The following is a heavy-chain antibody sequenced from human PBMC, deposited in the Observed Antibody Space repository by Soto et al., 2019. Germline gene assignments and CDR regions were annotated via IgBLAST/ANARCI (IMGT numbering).Heavy chain of an antibody. Sequence: QVQLVESGGGVVQPGRSLRLSCAASGFTFSSYGMHWVRQAPGKGLEWVAVIWYDGSNKYYADSVKGRFTISRDNSKNTLYLQMNSLRAEDTAVYYCARVLGSVVAATYYYYGMDVWGQGTTVTVSS. CDR1: GFTFSSYG. CDR2: IWYDGSNK. J-gene: IGHJ6*02. V-gene: IGHV3-33*01. D-gene: IGHD2-15*01. CDR3: ARVLGSVVAATYYYYGMDV.